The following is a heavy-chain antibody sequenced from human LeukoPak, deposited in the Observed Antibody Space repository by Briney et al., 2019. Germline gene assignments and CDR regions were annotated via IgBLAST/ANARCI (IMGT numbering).Heavy chain of an antibody. CDR2: IYYSGST. J-gene: IGHJ3*02. D-gene: IGHD2-15*01. V-gene: IGHV4-31*03. Sequence: SQTLSLTCTVSGGSISSGGYYWSWIRQHPGKGLEWIGYIYYSGSTYYNPSLKSRVTISVDTSKNQFSLKLSSVTAADTAVYYCARSGGFCSGGSCYLDAFDIWGQGTMVTVSS. CDR3: ARSGGFCSGGSCYLDAFDI. CDR1: GGSISSGGYY.